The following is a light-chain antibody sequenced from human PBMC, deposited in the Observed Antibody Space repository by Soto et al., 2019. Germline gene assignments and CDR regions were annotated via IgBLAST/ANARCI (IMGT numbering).Light chain of an antibody. CDR1: SSDFGGYNY. Sequence: QSVLTQPRSVSGSPGQSVTISCTGTSSDFGGYNYVSWYQHHPGKAPKLMIYDVSERPSGVPDRFSGSKSGNTASLTISGLQAEDEADYYCCSYAGGGSFVFGTGTKVTVL. V-gene: IGLV2-11*01. J-gene: IGLJ1*01. CDR2: DVS. CDR3: CSYAGGGSFV.